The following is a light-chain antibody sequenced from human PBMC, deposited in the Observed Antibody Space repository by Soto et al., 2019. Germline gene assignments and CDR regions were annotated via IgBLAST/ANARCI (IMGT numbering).Light chain of an antibody. Sequence: EIVLTQSPGTLSLSPGERAILSCRASRSVSGNYLAWYQQKPGQAPRLLMSGASSRATGIPDLVSGSRSGNDFTLTCSRIEPEDFAVYYCQQYGSLYTFGQGTNVHIK. V-gene: IGKV3-20*01. CDR3: QQYGSLYT. CDR1: RSVSGNY. J-gene: IGKJ2*01. CDR2: GAS.